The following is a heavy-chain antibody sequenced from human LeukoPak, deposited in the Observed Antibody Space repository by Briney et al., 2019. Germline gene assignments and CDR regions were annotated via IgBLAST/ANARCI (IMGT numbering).Heavy chain of an antibody. V-gene: IGHV3-23*01. CDR2: ISVSGVST. Sequence: LGGSLRLSCVASGFTSGNYWMHWVRQAPGKGLEWVSGISVSGVSTYYADSVKGRFTISRDNSKNTLYLQMNSLRAEDTALYYCARDPYGDYVFDYWGQGTLVTVSS. J-gene: IGHJ4*02. CDR1: GFTSGNYW. D-gene: IGHD4-17*01. CDR3: ARDPYGDYVFDY.